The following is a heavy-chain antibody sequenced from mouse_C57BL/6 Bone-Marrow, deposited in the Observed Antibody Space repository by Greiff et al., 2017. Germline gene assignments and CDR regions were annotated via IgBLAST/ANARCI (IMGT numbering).Heavy chain of an antibody. D-gene: IGHD2-2*01. V-gene: IGHV5-6*01. Sequence: EVKLVESGGDLVKPGGSLKLSCAASGFTFSSYGMSWVRQTPDKRLEWVATISSGGSYTYYPDSVKGRFTISRDNAKNTLYLQMSSLKSEDTAMYYCARRGPSTMVTTVARYFDVWGTGTTVTVSS. CDR2: ISSGGSYT. J-gene: IGHJ1*03. CDR1: GFTFSSYG. CDR3: ARRGPSTMVTTVARYFDV.